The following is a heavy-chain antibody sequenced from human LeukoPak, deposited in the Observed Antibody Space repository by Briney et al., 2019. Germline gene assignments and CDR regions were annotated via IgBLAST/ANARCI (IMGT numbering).Heavy chain of an antibody. CDR2: INHSGST. V-gene: IGHV4-34*01. J-gene: IGHJ5*02. Sequence: SETLSLTCAVYGGSFSGYYWSWIRQPPGKGLEWIEEINHSGSTNYNPSLKSRVTISVDTSKNQFSLKLSSVTAADTAVYYCARGKVAVAGTSWFDPRGQGTLVTVSS. D-gene: IGHD6-19*01. CDR1: GGSFSGYY. CDR3: ARGKVAVAGTSWFDP.